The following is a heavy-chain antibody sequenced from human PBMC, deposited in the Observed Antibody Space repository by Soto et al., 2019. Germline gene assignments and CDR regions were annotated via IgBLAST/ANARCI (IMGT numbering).Heavy chain of an antibody. J-gene: IGHJ4*02. CDR2: IYNSGST. CDR1: GGSISSYY. CDR3: ARHESSGWYYFYY. D-gene: IGHD6-19*01. Sequence: QVQLQESGPGLVKPSETLSLTCTVSGGSISSYYWSWIRQPPGQGLEWIGYIYNSGSTNYNPSLKSRVTISVDMSKNQFSLKLNSVTAADTAVYYCARHESSGWYYFYYWGQGTLVTVSS. V-gene: IGHV4-59*08.